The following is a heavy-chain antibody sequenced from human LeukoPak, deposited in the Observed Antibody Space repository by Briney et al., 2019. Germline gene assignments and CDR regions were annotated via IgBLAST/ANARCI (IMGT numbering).Heavy chain of an antibody. CDR2: IYTSGST. CDR3: ARGMVRGVIGYYYYYMDV. CDR1: GGSISSGSYY. J-gene: IGHJ6*03. D-gene: IGHD3-10*01. V-gene: IGHV4-61*02. Sequence: PSETLSLTCTVSGGSISSGSYYWRWIRQPAGKGLEWIGRIYTSGSTNYNPSLKSRVTISVDTSKNQFSLKLSSVTAADTAVYYCARGMVRGVIGYYYYYMDVWGKGTTVTISS.